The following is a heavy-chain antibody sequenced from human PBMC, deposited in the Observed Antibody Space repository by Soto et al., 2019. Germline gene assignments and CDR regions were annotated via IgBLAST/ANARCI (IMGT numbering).Heavy chain of an antibody. CDR1: VFTFNDYY. V-gene: IGHV3-11*06. CDR3: ARSGDNYNLLDY. D-gene: IGHD1-1*01. CDR2: SSNSGTFA. Sequence: PWWSLRLSCSASVFTFNDYYMSWIRQAPGKGLEWISYSSNSGTFARYADSVKGRFSISRDNAKNSLYLQINSLRGDDTAIYYCARSGDNYNLLDYWGQGTPVTVSS. J-gene: IGHJ4*02.